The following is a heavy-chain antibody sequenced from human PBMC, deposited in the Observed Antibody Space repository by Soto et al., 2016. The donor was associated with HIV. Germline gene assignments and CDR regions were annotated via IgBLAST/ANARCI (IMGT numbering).Heavy chain of an antibody. CDR1: GFTFSSYA. CDR3: AKGSGTVGHYYYYGMDV. Sequence: EVQLLGSGGGLVQPGGSLRLSCAASGFTFSSYAMSWVRQAPGKGLEWVSAISGSGGSTYYADSVKGRFTISRDNSKNTVYLQMNSLRADDTAVYYCAKGSGTVGHYYYYGMDVWGQGTTVTVSS. V-gene: IGHV3-23*01. D-gene: IGHD3-10*01. J-gene: IGHJ6*02. CDR2: ISGSGGST.